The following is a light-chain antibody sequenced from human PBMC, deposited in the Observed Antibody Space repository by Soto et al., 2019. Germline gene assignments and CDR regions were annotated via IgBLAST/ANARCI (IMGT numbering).Light chain of an antibody. V-gene: IGLV1-44*01. CDR1: SSNIGSNT. CDR2: SNN. J-gene: IGLJ1*01. Sequence: QSVLTQPPSASGTPGPRVTISCSGSSSNIGSNTVNWYQQLPGPAPKLLSYSNNQRPSGVPDRFSGYKSGTSASLAISGLKSEDEDDYYCAAWDDSLNGYVFGTGTKVTVL. CDR3: AAWDDSLNGYV.